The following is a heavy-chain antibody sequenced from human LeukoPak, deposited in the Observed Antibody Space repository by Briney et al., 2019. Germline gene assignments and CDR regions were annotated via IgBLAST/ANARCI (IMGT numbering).Heavy chain of an antibody. CDR1: GFTFDDYA. CDR2: ISWNSGSI. Sequence: GGSLRLSCAASGFTFDDYAMHWVRQAPGKGLEWVSGISWNSGSIGYADSVKGRFTIPRDNAKNSLYLQMNSLRAGDTALYYCAKGVVAGTGYYFDYWGQGTLVTVSS. V-gene: IGHV3-9*01. J-gene: IGHJ4*02. CDR3: AKGVVAGTGYYFDY. D-gene: IGHD6-19*01.